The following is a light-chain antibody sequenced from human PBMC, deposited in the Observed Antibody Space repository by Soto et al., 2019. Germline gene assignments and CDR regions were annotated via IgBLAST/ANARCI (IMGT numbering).Light chain of an antibody. Sequence: QSALTQPASVSGSPGQSITISCTGTLSDVGGFDYVSWYQQHPGRAPKLILYDVTNRPSGVSDRFSGSKSGITASLTISGLQAEDEADYYCSSYTSISTSDVVFGGGTKVTVL. CDR3: SSYTSISTSDVV. V-gene: IGLV2-14*03. J-gene: IGLJ2*01. CDR2: DVT. CDR1: LSDVGGFDY.